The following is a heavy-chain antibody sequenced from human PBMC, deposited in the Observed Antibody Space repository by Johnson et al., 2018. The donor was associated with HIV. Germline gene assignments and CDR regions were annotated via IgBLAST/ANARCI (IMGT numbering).Heavy chain of an antibody. Sequence: QVQLVESGGGVVQPGRSLRLSCAASEFTFSSYGMHWVRQAPGKGLEWVAFIRYDGRNKYYPDSVKGRFTISRDNSKNTLYLQMNSLRPDDTAVYYCARGGYSGYDGGAFDIWGQWTMVTVSS. V-gene: IGHV3-30*02. D-gene: IGHD5-12*01. CDR2: IRYDGRNK. CDR3: ARGGYSGYDGGAFDI. J-gene: IGHJ3*02. CDR1: EFTFSSYG.